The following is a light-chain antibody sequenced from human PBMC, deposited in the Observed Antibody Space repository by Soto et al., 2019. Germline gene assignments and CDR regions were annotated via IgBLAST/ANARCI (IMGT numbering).Light chain of an antibody. CDR2: KAS. CDR3: QQYNSYSPMYT. CDR1: QSISSW. J-gene: IGKJ2*01. V-gene: IGKV1-5*03. Sequence: DIQMTQSPSTLSASVGDRVTITCRASQSISSWLAWYQQKPGKAPKLLIYKASSLESGVPSRFSGSGSGTEFTLTICSLQPDDFATYYCQQYNSYSPMYTFGQGTKLEIK.